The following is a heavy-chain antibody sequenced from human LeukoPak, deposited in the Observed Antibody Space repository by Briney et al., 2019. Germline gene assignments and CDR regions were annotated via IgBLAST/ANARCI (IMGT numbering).Heavy chain of an antibody. CDR2: IYSGDNT. CDR1: GFTVSSNY. CDR3: ARGKGSSSPYYFDY. Sequence: PGGSQTLSCAASGFTVSSNYMSWVRQAPGKGLEWVSIIYSGDNTYYADSVKGRFTISRDNSKNTLYLQMNSLRAEDTAVYYCARGKGSSSPYYFDYWGQGALVTVSS. D-gene: IGHD6-6*01. V-gene: IGHV3-66*01. J-gene: IGHJ4*02.